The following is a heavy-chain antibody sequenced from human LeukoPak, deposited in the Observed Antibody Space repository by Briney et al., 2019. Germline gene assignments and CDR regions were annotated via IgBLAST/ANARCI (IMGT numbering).Heavy chain of an antibody. D-gene: IGHD2-2*03. CDR1: GGSISSSSYY. V-gene: IGHV4-39*07. CDR3: ARDSGQASWIKAFDI. Sequence: PSQTLSLTCTVSGGSISSSSYYWGWIRQPPGKGLEWIGTMYYSGSTYYNPSLKSRVTISVDTSKNQFSLKLSSVTAADTAVYYCARDSGQASWIKAFDIWGQGTMVTVSS. CDR2: MYYSGST. J-gene: IGHJ3*02.